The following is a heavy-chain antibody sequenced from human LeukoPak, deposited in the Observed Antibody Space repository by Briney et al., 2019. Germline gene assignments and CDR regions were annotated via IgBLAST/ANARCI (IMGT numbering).Heavy chain of an antibody. Sequence: GGSLRLSCTASGFTFGDHSMSWFRQAPGKGPEWVGFSRSKAHGGRIQYAASVGGRFTISRDDSKNIVYLQMSSLKTGDTAVYYCARNPYYDFCCFDYWGQGTLVTASA. D-gene: IGHD3-3*01. CDR2: SRSKAHGGRI. J-gene: IGHJ4*02. CDR3: ARNPYYDFCCFDY. CDR1: GFTFGDHS. V-gene: IGHV3-49*03.